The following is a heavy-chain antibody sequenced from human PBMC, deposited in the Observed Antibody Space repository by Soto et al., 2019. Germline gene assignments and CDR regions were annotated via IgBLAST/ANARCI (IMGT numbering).Heavy chain of an antibody. CDR2: IVVGSGNT. Sequence: ASVKVSCKASGFTFISSAVPWVRQARGQRLEWIGWIVVGSGNTNYAQKFQERVTITRDMSTSTAYMELSSLRSEDTAVYYCAADFAPLPGGARSGGAYWGKGTLVTVSS. D-gene: IGHD1-26*01. V-gene: IGHV1-58*01. CDR3: AADFAPLPGGARSGGAY. J-gene: IGHJ4*02. CDR1: GFTFISSA.